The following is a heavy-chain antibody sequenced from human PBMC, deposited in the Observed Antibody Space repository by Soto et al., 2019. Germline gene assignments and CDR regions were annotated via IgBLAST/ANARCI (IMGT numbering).Heavy chain of an antibody. D-gene: IGHD2-2*02. CDR2: INHSGST. CDR3: ARDVRYCSSTSCYSPFYYHYGMDV. Sequence: PSETLSLTCAVYGGSFSGYYWSWIRQPPGKGLEWIGEINHSGSTNYNPSLKSRVTISVDTSKNQFSLKLSSVTAADTAVYYCARDVRYCSSTSCYSPFYYHYGMDVWGQGTTVIVSS. CDR1: GGSFSGYY. J-gene: IGHJ6*02. V-gene: IGHV4-34*01.